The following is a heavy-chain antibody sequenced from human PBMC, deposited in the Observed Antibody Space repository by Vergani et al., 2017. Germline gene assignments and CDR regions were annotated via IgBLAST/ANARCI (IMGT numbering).Heavy chain of an antibody. V-gene: IGHV4-31*03. J-gene: IGHJ6*02. D-gene: IGHD3-3*01. CDR3: AXVHSPDFWSGYYGANYYYYGMDV. CDR1: GGSISSGGYY. Sequence: QLQLQESGPGLVKPSQTLSLTCTVSGGSISSGGYYWSWIRQHPGKGLEWIGYIYYSGSTYYNPSLKSRVTISVDTSKNQFALKLSSVTAAYTAVYYCAXVHSPDFWSGYYGANYYYYGMDVWGQGTTVTVSS. CDR2: IYYSGST.